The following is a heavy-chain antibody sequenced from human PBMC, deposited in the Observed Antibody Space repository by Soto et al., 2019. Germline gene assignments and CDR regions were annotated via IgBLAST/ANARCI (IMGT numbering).Heavy chain of an antibody. J-gene: IGHJ4*02. Sequence: QVQLMQSGVEVKNPGASVKVSCKASGYTFTGYYLHWVRQAPGQGLEWMGWINPNSGNTNYAQKFQEWVTMTRDTSTSTAYMEMSRLKSDDTAMYYCARDYCSGCNCLDYWGQGTLVTVSS. CDR1: GYTFTGYY. D-gene: IGHD2-15*01. CDR2: INPNSGNT. V-gene: IGHV1-2*04. CDR3: ARDYCSGCNCLDY.